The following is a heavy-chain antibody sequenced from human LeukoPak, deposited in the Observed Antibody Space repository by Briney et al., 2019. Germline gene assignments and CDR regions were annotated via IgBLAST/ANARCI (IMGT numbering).Heavy chain of an antibody. CDR3: AKDIIPDIVVVVAATGRDY. CDR2: ISGSGGST. V-gene: IGHV3-23*01. CDR1: GFTFSSYG. D-gene: IGHD2-15*01. J-gene: IGHJ4*02. Sequence: GGSLRLSCAASGFTFSSYGMSWVRQAPGKGLEWVSAISGSGGSTYYADSVKGRFTISRDNSKNTLYLQMNSLRAEDTAVYYCAKDIIPDIVVVVAATGRDYWGQGTLVTVSS.